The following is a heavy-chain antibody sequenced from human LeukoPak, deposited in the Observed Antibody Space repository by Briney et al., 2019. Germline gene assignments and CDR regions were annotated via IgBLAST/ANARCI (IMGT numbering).Heavy chain of an antibody. CDR1: GYTFTSYY. D-gene: IGHD3-22*01. J-gene: IGHJ3*02. V-gene: IGHV1-46*01. CDR3: ARYFRGYDSSGSKNDAFDI. CDR2: INPSGGST. Sequence: ASVKVSCKASGYTFTSYYMHWVRQAPGQGLEWMGIINPSGGSTSYAQKFQGRVTMTRDMSTSTVYMELSSLRSEDTAVYYCARYFRGYDSSGSKNDAFDIWGQGTMVTVSS.